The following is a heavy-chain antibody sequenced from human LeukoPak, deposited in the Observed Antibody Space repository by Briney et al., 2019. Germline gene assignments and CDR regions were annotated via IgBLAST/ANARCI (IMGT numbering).Heavy chain of an antibody. D-gene: IGHD3-9*01. Sequence: PGRFLRLSCAASGFAFSSYAMHWVRQAPGKGLEWVAVISYDGSEKYYADSVKGRFTISRDNSKNTLYLEMNSLRPEDTAVYYCATEGSARGGVLRYFEWFPEYWGQGTLVTVSS. V-gene: IGHV3-30-3*01. CDR1: GFAFSSYA. CDR2: ISYDGSEK. J-gene: IGHJ4*02. CDR3: ATEGSARGGVLRYFEWFPEY.